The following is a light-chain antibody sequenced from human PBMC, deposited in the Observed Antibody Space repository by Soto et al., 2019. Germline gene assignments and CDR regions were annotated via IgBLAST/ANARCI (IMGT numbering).Light chain of an antibody. Sequence: QSVLTQPASVSGSPGQSITISCTGTSSDVGSYNLVSWYQQHPGQAPKLIIYEVSQRPSGVSNRFSGSKSGNTASLTISGLQAEDEADYYCCSFAGIITLVFGGGTKLTVL. CDR3: CSFAGIITLV. CDR2: EVS. J-gene: IGLJ2*01. CDR1: SSDVGSYNL. V-gene: IGLV2-23*02.